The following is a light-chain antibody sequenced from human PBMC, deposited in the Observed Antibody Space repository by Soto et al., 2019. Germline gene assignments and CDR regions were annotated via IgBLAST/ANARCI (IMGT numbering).Light chain of an antibody. CDR3: QQYNSYPWT. CDR2: KAS. Sequence: DIQMTQSPSTLSASVGDRVTITCRASQSFNYWLAWYQQKPGKAPKLLIYKASNLESGDPSRFSGSGSGTEFTLTISSLQPDDFAIYYCQQYNSYPWTFGQGTKVEIK. V-gene: IGKV1-5*03. CDR1: QSFNYW. J-gene: IGKJ1*01.